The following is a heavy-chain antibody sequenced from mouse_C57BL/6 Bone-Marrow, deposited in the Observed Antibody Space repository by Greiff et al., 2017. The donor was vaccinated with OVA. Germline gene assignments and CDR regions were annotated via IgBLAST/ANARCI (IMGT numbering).Heavy chain of an antibody. CDR2: IYPGDGDT. Sequence: VQLQQSGPELVKPGASVKISCKASGYAFSSSWMNWVKQRPGRGLEWIGRIYPGDGDTNYNGKFKGKATLTADKSSSTAYMQLSSLTSEDSAVYFCVYHDHDGFAYWGQGTLVTVSA. CDR3: VYHDHDGFAY. V-gene: IGHV1-82*01. D-gene: IGHD2-4*01. J-gene: IGHJ3*01. CDR1: GYAFSSSW.